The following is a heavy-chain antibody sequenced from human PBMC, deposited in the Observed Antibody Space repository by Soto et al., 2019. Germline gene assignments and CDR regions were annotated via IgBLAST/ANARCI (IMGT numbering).Heavy chain of an antibody. Sequence: QVQLQESGPGLVKPSQTLSLTCTVSGGSISSGDYYWSWIRQPPGQGLEWIGYIYYSGSTYYNPSLKSRVTISVDTSKNQFSLKLSSVTAADTAVYYCARGPRYSGYDQNYFDYWGQGTLVTVSS. D-gene: IGHD5-12*01. CDR3: ARGPRYSGYDQNYFDY. J-gene: IGHJ4*02. CDR1: GGSISSGDYY. CDR2: IYYSGST. V-gene: IGHV4-30-4*01.